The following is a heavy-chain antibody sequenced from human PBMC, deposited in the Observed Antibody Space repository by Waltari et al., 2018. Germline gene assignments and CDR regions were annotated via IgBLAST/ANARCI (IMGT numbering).Heavy chain of an antibody. D-gene: IGHD3-3*01. CDR3: ARRNIPIFGDYMDV. J-gene: IGHJ6*03. V-gene: IGHV1-18*04. CDR2: ISPYPNYA. Sequence: QVHLVQSGPEVETPGASVKISCKASGYTFSDYNINWVRQVPGQGLEWMGPISPYPNYADYAQKFQGRVFMTTDTSTNTAYLEVRSLRFDDTAVYYCARRNIPIFGDYMDVWGQGTMVTVSS. CDR1: GYTFSDYN.